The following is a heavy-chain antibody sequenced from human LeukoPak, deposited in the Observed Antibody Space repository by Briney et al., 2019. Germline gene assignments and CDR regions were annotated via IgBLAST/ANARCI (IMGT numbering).Heavy chain of an antibody. J-gene: IGHJ4*02. Sequence: SGTLSLTCAVSGDSISSSNWWRWGRKPPGKGLEWIGEIHHSGSTNYNPSLKSRVTISVDKAKNQLSLKMTSETAADTAVYYCARGLVDTGRSRIDYWGQGTLVTVSS. D-gene: IGHD5-12*01. CDR3: ARGLVDTGRSRIDY. CDR1: GDSISSSNW. V-gene: IGHV4-4*02. CDR2: IHHSGST.